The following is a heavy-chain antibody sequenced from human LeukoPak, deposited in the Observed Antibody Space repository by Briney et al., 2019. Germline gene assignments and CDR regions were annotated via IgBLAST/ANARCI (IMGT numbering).Heavy chain of an antibody. CDR3: AAIGYSGTSWGY. CDR1: GYTFTGYY. J-gene: IGHJ4*02. D-gene: IGHD5-12*01. V-gene: IGHV1-2*02. CDR2: INPNSGGT. Sequence: ASVKVSCKASGYTFTGYYMHWVRQAPGQGLEWMGWINPNSGGTNYAQKFQGRVTMTRDASISTAYMELSGLRSDDTAVYYCAAIGYSGTSWGYWGQGTLVTVSS.